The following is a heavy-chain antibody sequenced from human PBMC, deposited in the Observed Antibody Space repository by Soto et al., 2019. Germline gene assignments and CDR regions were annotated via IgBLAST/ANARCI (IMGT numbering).Heavy chain of an antibody. CDR1: GFTFSGSA. J-gene: IGHJ4*02. CDR2: IRSKSNSYAT. V-gene: IGHV3-73*01. D-gene: IGHD4-17*01. CDR3: TRGYGDYVRDY. Sequence: EVQLVESGGGLVQPGGSPKLSCEVSGFTFSGSAMHWVGQASGKGLEWVGRIRSKSNSYATAYAASVKGRFTISRDDSKNTAYLQMNSLKTEDTAVYYCTRGYGDYVRDYWGQGTLVTVSS.